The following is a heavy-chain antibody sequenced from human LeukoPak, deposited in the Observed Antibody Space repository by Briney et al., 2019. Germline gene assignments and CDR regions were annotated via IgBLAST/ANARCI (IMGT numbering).Heavy chain of an antibody. CDR2: INAGNGNT. CDR3: ARDQDSSGYFYPFDY. CDR1: GYTFTSYA. J-gene: IGHJ4*02. Sequence: GASVTVSCTASGYTFTSYAMHWVRQAPGQRLEWMGWINAGNGNTKYSQKFQGRVTITRDTSASTAYVELSSLRSEDTAVYYCARDQDSSGYFYPFDYWGQGTLVTVSS. V-gene: IGHV1-3*01. D-gene: IGHD3-22*01.